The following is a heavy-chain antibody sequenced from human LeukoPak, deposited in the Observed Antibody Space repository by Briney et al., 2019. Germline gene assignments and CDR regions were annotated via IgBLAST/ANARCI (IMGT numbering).Heavy chain of an antibody. D-gene: IGHD3-22*01. CDR3: ARGYYYDSSAYYPGWFDP. Sequence: GGSLRLSCAASGFTFSDYYMSWIRQAPGKGLEWVSYISCSGSTIYYADSVKGRFTISRDNAKNSLYLQMNSLRAEDTAVYYCARGYYYDSSAYYPGWFDPWGQGTLVTVSS. CDR1: GFTFSDYY. CDR2: ISCSGSTI. J-gene: IGHJ5*02. V-gene: IGHV3-11*01.